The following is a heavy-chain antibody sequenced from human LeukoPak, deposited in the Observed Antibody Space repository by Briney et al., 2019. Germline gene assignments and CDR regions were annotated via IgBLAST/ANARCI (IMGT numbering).Heavy chain of an antibody. CDR2: IPYDGSNK. V-gene: IGHV3-30-3*01. CDR1: GFTFSNYA. J-gene: IGHJ4*02. D-gene: IGHD1-26*01. CDR3: ARDRVGATDYFDY. Sequence: GGSLRLSCAASGFTFSNYAIHWVRQAPGKGLEWVAVIPYDGSNKYYVDSVKGRFTISRDNSKNTLYLQMNSLRAEDTAVYYCARDRVGATDYFDYWGQGTLVTVSS.